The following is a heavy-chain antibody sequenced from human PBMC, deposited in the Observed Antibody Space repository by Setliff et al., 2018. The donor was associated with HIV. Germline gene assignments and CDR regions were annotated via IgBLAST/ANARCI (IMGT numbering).Heavy chain of an antibody. CDR3: AKDRGCSV. V-gene: IGHV3-23*01. D-gene: IGHD2-15*01. Sequence: GGSLRLSCAASGFTFGSYDMTWVRQAPGKGLEWVSGVSGSGGFTSYADSVKGRFTISRHNSKNTLYLHMNSLRAEDTAVYYCAKDRGCSVWGQGTLVTVSS. J-gene: IGHJ4*02. CDR1: GFTFGSYD. CDR2: VSGSGGFT.